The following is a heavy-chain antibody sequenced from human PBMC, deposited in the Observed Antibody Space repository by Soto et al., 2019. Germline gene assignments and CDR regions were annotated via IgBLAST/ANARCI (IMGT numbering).Heavy chain of an antibody. CDR2: ISSSSSDI. V-gene: IGHV3-21*01. CDR1: GFAFSSYT. D-gene: IGHD3-22*01. J-gene: IGHJ3*02. Sequence: PRGSLRLSCAASGFAFSSYTMNWVRQAQGKGLEWVSSISSSSSDIYYADSVKGRFTISRDNAKNSLYLQMNSLRAEDTAIYYCARDVMYYYDSSGYPDDAFDIWGQGTMVTVSS. CDR3: ARDVMYYYDSSGYPDDAFDI.